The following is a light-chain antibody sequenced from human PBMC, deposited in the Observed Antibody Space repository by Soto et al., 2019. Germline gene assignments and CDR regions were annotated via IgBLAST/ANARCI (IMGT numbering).Light chain of an antibody. V-gene: IGLV1-44*01. CDR1: SSNVGGNP. CDR3: ASWDDSLNGPV. J-gene: IGLJ1*01. CDR2: TNT. Sequence: QSALTQPPSASGTPGQRVTISCSGSSSNVGGNPVNWYQHVPTTAPKLLIYTNTQRPSGVPDRFSGSKSGTSASLAISGLQSEDEADYYCASWDDSLNGPVFGNGTKVTVL.